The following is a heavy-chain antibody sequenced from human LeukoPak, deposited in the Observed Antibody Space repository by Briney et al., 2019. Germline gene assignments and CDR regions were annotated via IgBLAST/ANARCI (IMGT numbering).Heavy chain of an antibody. J-gene: IGHJ6*02. Sequence: GGSLRLSCAASGFTFSSYSMNWVRQAPGKGLEWVSSISRSSSYIDYADSVKGRFTISRDNAKNSLYLQMTSLRAEDTAVYYCARAGGGRYFDWLSPYYYGMDVWGQGTTVTVSS. CDR3: ARAGGGRYFDWLSPYYYGMDV. D-gene: IGHD3-9*01. CDR2: ISRSSSYI. CDR1: GFTFSSYS. V-gene: IGHV3-21*01.